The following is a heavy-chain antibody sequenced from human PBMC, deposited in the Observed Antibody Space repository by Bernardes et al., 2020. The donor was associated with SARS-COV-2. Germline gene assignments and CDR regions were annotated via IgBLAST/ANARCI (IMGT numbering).Heavy chain of an antibody. CDR3: ATEDGEWLES. CDR2: IWHDGSRE. J-gene: IGHJ5*01. V-gene: IGHV3-33*08. CDR1: GFTFSSYC. Sequence: GGSLRLSCAASGFTFSSYCMSWVRQAPGKGLEWVAVIWHDGSREYYVDSVKGRFAISRDNSNNTLYLQMNNLRVEDTALYRCATEDGEWLESWGQGTLVTVSS. D-gene: IGHD4-17*01.